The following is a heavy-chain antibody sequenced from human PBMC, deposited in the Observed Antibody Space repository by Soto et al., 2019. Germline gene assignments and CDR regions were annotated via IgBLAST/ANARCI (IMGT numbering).Heavy chain of an antibody. J-gene: IGHJ4*02. CDR3: ATGGLGYCSSTSCSNFDY. Sequence: ASVKVFCKVSGYTLTELSMHWVRQAPGKGLEWMGGFDPEDGETIYAQKFQGRVTMTEDTSTDTAYMELSSLRSEDTAVYYCATGGLGYCSSTSCSNFDYWGQGTLVTVSS. D-gene: IGHD2-2*01. CDR1: GYTLTELS. CDR2: FDPEDGET. V-gene: IGHV1-24*01.